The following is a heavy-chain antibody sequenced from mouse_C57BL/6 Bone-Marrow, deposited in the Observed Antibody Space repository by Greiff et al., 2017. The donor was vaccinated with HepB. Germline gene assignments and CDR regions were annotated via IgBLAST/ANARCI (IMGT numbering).Heavy chain of an antibody. CDR1: GFSLSTSGMG. D-gene: IGHD1-1*01. V-gene: IGHV8-11*01. CDR2: IWWNDNK. Sequence: QVTLKESGPGILQPSQTLSLTCSFSGFSLSTSGMGVGWIHQPSGNGLEWLAHIWWNDNKYYNTALKSRLTISKDTSNNQVFLKIASVDTADTATYYCARISDTTVVATRGQGTTLTVSS. J-gene: IGHJ2*01. CDR3: ARISDTTVVAT.